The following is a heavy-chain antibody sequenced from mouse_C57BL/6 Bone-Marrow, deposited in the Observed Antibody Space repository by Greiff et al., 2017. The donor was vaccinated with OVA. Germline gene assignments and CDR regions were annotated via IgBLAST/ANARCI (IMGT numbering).Heavy chain of an antibody. J-gene: IGHJ3*01. D-gene: IGHD2-4*01. V-gene: IGHV1-54*01. Sequence: QVQLKQSGAELVRPGTSVKVSCKASGYAFTNYLIEWVKQRPGQGLEWIGVINPGSGGTNYNEKFKGKATLTADKSSSTAYMQLSSLTSEDSSVYFCATGLRRRFAYWGQGTLVTVSA. CDR3: ATGLRRRFAY. CDR1: GYAFTNYL. CDR2: INPGSGGT.